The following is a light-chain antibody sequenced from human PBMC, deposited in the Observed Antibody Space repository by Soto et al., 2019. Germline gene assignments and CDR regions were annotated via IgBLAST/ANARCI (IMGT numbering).Light chain of an antibody. V-gene: IGLV2-14*01. Sequence: QSALTQPASVSGSPGQSITISCTGTSSDVGGYNYVSWYQQHPGKAPKLMIYDVSNRPSGVSNRFSGSKSGNTASLTISGLQAEDEADYYCSSYTSSITPLYVVFGGGTKLTVL. CDR2: DVS. CDR1: SSDVGGYNY. CDR3: SSYTSSITPLYVV. J-gene: IGLJ2*01.